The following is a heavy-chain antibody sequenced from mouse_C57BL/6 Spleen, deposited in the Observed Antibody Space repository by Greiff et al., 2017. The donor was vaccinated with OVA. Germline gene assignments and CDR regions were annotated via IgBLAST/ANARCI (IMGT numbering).Heavy chain of an antibody. J-gene: IGHJ3*01. CDR1: GYTFTSYW. CDR3: ARYYGSSYAWFAY. D-gene: IGHD1-1*01. V-gene: IGHV1-69*01. Sequence: QVQLQQPGAELVMPGASVKLSCKASGYTFTSYWMHWVKQRPGQGLEWIGEIDPSDSYTNYNQTFTGKSTLTVDKSSSTAYMQLSSLTSEDSAVYYCARYYGSSYAWFAYWGQGTLVTVSA. CDR2: IDPSDSYT.